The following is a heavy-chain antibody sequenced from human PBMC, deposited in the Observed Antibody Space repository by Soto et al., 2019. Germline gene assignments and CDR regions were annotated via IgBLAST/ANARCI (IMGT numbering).Heavy chain of an antibody. Sequence: PGGSLRLSCAASGITFSDAWMTWVRQVPGKGLEWVGRVKSIADAGTTTYAAPVKGRFSISRDDSNSTLFLQMNSLKIEDTAVYYCTTGRYTSGLDSWGQGILVTSPQ. CDR3: TTGRYTSGLDS. V-gene: IGHV3-15*01. CDR2: VKSIADAGTT. J-gene: IGHJ4*02. CDR1: GITFSDAW. D-gene: IGHD2-2*02.